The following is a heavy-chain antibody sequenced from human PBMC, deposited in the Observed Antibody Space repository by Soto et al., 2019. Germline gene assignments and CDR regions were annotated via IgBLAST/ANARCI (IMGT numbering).Heavy chain of an antibody. CDR3: AKVSSDRGYYFYGMAV. V-gene: IGHV3-30*18. D-gene: IGHD3-10*01. J-gene: IGHJ6*02. Sequence: QVQLVESGGGVVQPGRSLRHSCAASGFTFRSYGMHWVRQAPGKGLEWVAVISYDGSDRYYADSVKGRFTISRDNSKNTLYLQMNSLRAEDTAVYYCAKVSSDRGYYFYGMAVWGPGTTVTVSS. CDR2: ISYDGSDR. CDR1: GFTFRSYG.